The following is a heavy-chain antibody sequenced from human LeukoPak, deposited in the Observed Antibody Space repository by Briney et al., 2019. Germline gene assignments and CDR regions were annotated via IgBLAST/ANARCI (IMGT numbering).Heavy chain of an antibody. Sequence: SETLSLTCAVSGGSISSGGYSWSWIRQPPGKGLEWIGYIYHSGSTYYNPSLKSRVTISVDTSKNQFSLKLSSVTAADTAVYYCARGYYDSSGYSRFDYWGQGTLVTVSS. CDR3: ARGYYDSSGYSRFDY. CDR1: GGSISSGGYS. CDR2: IYHSGST. V-gene: IGHV4-30-2*01. D-gene: IGHD3-22*01. J-gene: IGHJ4*02.